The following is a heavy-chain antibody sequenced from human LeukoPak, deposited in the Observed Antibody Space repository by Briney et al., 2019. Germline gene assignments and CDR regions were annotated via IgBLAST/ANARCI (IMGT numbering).Heavy chain of an antibody. CDR3: ARDGLLGYFDY. J-gene: IGHJ4*02. CDR2: ISYDGSNK. D-gene: IGHD7-27*01. Sequence: GGSLRLSCAASGFTFSSYAMHWVRQAPGKGLEWVAVISYDGSNKYYADSVKGRYTISRDNSKNTLYLQMNSLRAEDTAVYYCARDGLLGYFDYWGQGTLVTVSS. V-gene: IGHV3-30-3*01. CDR1: GFTFSSYA.